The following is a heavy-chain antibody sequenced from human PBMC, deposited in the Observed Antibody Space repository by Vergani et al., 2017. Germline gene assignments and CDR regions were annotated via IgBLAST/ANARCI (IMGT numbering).Heavy chain of an antibody. Sequence: EVQLLESGGGLVQPGGSRRLSCAGAGFTFDTYTMAYVRQAPGKGLEWVATISSGGGDIFYADSVKGRVTISREHSTNTLFLQMNSLKDEDTAVYYCTTAWGLYYIHGVYFQYGGRDTLDSV. CDR2: ISSGGGDI. CDR1: GFTFDTYT. D-gene: IGHD3-10*01. CDR3: TTAWGLYYIHGVYFQY. J-gene: IGHJ1*01. V-gene: IGHV3-23*01.